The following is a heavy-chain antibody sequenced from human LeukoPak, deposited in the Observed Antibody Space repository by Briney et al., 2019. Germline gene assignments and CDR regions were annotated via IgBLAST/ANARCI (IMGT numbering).Heavy chain of an antibody. J-gene: IGHJ4*02. D-gene: IGHD2-2*03. CDR1: GFTFSSYG. CDR2: ISGSGGST. Sequence: GGSLRLSCAASGFTFSSYGMSWVRQAPGKGLEWVSAISGSGGSTYYADSVKGRFTISRDNSKNTLYLQMNSLRAEDTAVYYCAKRPGYCSSTSCSDYFDYWGQGTLVTVSS. V-gene: IGHV3-23*01. CDR3: AKRPGYCSSTSCSDYFDY.